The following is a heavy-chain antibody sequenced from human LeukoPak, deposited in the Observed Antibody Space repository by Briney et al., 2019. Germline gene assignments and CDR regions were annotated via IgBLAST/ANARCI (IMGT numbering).Heavy chain of an antibody. D-gene: IGHD6-6*01. J-gene: IGHJ4*02. V-gene: IGHV3-30*04. Sequence: GRSLRLSCAASGFTFSSYAMHWVRQAPGKGLEWVAVISYDGSNKYYADSVKGRFTISRVNSKNTLYLQMNSLRAEDTAVYYCARDRRPYYWGQGTLVTVSS. CDR1: GFTFSSYA. CDR3: ARDRRPYY. CDR2: ISYDGSNK.